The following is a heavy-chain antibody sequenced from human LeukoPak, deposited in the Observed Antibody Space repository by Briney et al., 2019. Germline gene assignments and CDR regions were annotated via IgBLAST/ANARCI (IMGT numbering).Heavy chain of an antibody. CDR2: IISSGSTI. J-gene: IGHJ4*02. Sequence: GGSLRLSCAASGFTSSSYEMNWVRQAPGKGLEWVSYIISSGSTIYYADSVKGRFTISKDNAKNSLYLQMNSLRAEDTAVYYCARGGQLGLDYWGQGTLVTVSS. D-gene: IGHD6-13*01. CDR1: GFTSSSYE. V-gene: IGHV3-48*03. CDR3: ARGGQLGLDY.